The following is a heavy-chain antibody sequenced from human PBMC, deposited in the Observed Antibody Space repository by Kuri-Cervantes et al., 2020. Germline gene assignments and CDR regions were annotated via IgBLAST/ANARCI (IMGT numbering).Heavy chain of an antibody. CDR1: GYTFTGYY. CDR2: INPNSGGT. Sequence: ASVKVSCKACGYTFTGYYMHWVRQAPGQGLEWMGWINPNSGGTNYAQKFQGRVTMTRDTSISTAYMELSRLRSDDTAVYYCARDFDTMVRGVFDPWGQGTLVTVSS. CDR3: ARDFDTMVRGVFDP. J-gene: IGHJ5*02. V-gene: IGHV1-2*02. D-gene: IGHD3-10*01.